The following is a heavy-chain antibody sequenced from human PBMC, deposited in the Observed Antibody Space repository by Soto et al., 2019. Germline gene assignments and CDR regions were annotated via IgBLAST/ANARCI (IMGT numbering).Heavy chain of an antibody. CDR3: VIFIRIAAAVFWFYP. CDR1: GGSISSGDYY. J-gene: IGHJ5*02. CDR2: IYYSGST. Sequence: PSETLSLTCTVSGGSISSGDYYWSWIRQPPGKGLEWIGYIYYSGSTYYNPSLKSRVTISVDTSKNQFSLKLSSVTAADTAVYYCVIFIRIAAAVFWFYPWGQGTLVTVSS. V-gene: IGHV4-30-4*01. D-gene: IGHD6-13*01.